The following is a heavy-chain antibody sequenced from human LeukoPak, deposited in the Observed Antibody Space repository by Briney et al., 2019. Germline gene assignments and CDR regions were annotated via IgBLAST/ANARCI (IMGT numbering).Heavy chain of an antibody. V-gene: IGHV4-34*01. CDR3: ARGFWXGSPFDY. CDR1: APSFTGYY. Sequence: NPSETLSLTCAVYAPSFTGYYWSWLRHPPGKGLEWLGEINHSGSTNYNPSLKTRVTISVDTSKNQFSLKLSSVTAADTAVYYCARGFWXGSPFDYWGXGTLVTVS. D-gene: IGHD3-3*01. J-gene: IGHJ4*01. CDR2: INHSGST.